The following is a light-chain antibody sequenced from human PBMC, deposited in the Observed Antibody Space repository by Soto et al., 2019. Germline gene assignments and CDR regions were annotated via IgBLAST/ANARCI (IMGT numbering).Light chain of an antibody. J-gene: IGLJ3*02. V-gene: IGLV2-11*01. CDR1: SSDVGNYNY. CDR3: CSYAGSYTWV. Sequence: QSALTQPRSVSGSPGQSVTISCTGTSSDVGNYNYVSWYQQHPGKAPKLMIYDVNKRPSGVPDRFSGSKSGNTASLTISGLQTEAEADYYCCSYAGSYTWVFGGGTKLTVL. CDR2: DVN.